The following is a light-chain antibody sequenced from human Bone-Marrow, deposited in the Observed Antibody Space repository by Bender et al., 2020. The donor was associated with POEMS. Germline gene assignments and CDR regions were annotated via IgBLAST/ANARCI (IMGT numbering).Light chain of an antibody. V-gene: IGLV2-14*01. CDR1: SSDLGSYFF. CDR3: SSYTSSRTL. Sequence: QSDLTQPASVSGSPGQSITISCTATSSDLGSYFFVAWYQQYPGKAPKLLIYDVNDLPSGVSDRFSASKSGNTASLTISGLQTEDEADYFCSSYTSSRTLFGGGTKLTVL. CDR2: DVN. J-gene: IGLJ3*02.